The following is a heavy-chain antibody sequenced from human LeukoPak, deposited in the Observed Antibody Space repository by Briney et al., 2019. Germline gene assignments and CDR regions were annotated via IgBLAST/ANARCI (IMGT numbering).Heavy chain of an antibody. CDR2: LRDGSTTT. D-gene: IGHD3-9*01. J-gene: IGHJ4*02. CDR1: GFTFTSYS. Sequence: GGSLRLSCAASGFTFTSYSMNWVRQAPGKGLEWVSNLRDGSTTTLYADSVRGRFSVSGDESKNSLYLQMNSLRDEDTAVYYCARDDDWAFDCWGQGTLVTVAP. V-gene: IGHV3-48*02. CDR3: ARDDDWAFDC.